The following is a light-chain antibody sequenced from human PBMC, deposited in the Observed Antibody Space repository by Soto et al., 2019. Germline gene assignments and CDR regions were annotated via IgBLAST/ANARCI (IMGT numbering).Light chain of an antibody. CDR2: KTN. J-gene: IGLJ3*02. CDR1: SSHIGSYY. V-gene: IGLV1-47*01. Sequence: QSVLTQPPSASGTPGQSVTIPCSGSSSHIGSYYVYWYQQFPGTAPKLLIYKTNQRPSGVPDRFSGSESDTSASLAISGLRSEDEAVYYCAAWDDRLNVVMFGGGTKLTVL. CDR3: AAWDDRLNVVM.